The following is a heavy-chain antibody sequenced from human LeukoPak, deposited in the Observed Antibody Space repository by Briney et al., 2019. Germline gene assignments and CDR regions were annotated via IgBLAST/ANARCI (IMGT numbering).Heavy chain of an antibody. Sequence: GGSLRLSCAASGFTFSAYAMAWVRQAPGKGLECVSHITTGGSSTFHADSVKGRFTISRDNAKSSLYLQMNSLRGEDTAVYYCAGVRYDSGWYDYWGQGALVIVSS. J-gene: IGHJ4*02. CDR2: ITTGGSST. CDR1: GFTFSAYA. D-gene: IGHD6-19*01. V-gene: IGHV3-48*04. CDR3: AGVRYDSGWYDY.